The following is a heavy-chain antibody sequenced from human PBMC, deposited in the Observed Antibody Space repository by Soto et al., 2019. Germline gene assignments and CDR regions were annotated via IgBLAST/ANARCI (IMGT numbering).Heavy chain of an antibody. CDR3: AKFSYHDSSGYYFYWFDP. V-gene: IGHV4-4*07. CDR2: IYTSGST. J-gene: IGHJ5*02. D-gene: IGHD3-22*01. CDR1: GGPISRYY. Sequence: PSETLSLTCTVSGGPISRYYWSWIRQPAGKGLEWIGRIYTSGSTYYNPSLKSRVTISVDTSKNQFSLKLSSVTAADTAVYYCAKFSYHDSSGYYFYWFDPWGQGARGTVSS.